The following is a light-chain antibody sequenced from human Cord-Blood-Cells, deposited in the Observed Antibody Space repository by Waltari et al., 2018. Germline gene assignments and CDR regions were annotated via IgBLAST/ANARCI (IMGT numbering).Light chain of an antibody. CDR3: CSYAGSSTYV. Sequence: QSALTQPASVSGSPGQSITISCTGPSSDVGRYNLVSWYQQHPGKAPKLMIYEISKRPSGVSNRCSGSKSGNTASLTISGLQAEDEADYYCCSYAGSSTYVFGTGTKVTVL. J-gene: IGLJ1*01. CDR2: EIS. V-gene: IGLV2-23*02. CDR1: SSDVGRYNL.